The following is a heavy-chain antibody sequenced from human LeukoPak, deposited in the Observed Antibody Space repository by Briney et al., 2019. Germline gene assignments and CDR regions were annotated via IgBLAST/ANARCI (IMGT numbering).Heavy chain of an antibody. D-gene: IGHD3-22*01. Sequence: AGGSLRLSCAASGFTFSSYWMSWVRQAPGKGLEWVANIKQDGSEKCYVDSVKGRFTISRDNAKNSLYLQMNSLRAEDTAVYYCARSNRGDSSGYYSLDYWGQGTLSPSPQ. CDR3: ARSNRGDSSGYYSLDY. CDR1: GFTFSSYW. V-gene: IGHV3-7*01. J-gene: IGHJ4*02. CDR2: IKQDGSEK.